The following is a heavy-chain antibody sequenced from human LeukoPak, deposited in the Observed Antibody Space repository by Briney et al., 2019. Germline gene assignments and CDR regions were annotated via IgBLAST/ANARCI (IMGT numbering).Heavy chain of an antibody. V-gene: IGHV3-72*01. D-gene: IGHD4-23*01. Sequence: GGSLRPSCAASGYTFSDHYIDWVRQAPGKGLEWVGHTRNKANNYATEYAASVKGRFTISRDDSRNSVYLQMNSLKTEDTAVYYCTRWRSGTSDWGQGTLVTVSS. CDR1: GYTFSDHY. CDR3: TRWRSGTSD. CDR2: TRNKANNYAT. J-gene: IGHJ4*02.